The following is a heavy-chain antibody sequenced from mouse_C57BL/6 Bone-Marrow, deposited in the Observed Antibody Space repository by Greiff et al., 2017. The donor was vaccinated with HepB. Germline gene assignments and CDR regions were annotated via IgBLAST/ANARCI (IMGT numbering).Heavy chain of an antibody. D-gene: IGHD1-1*01. J-gene: IGHJ1*03. CDR1: GFTFNTYA. V-gene: IGHV10-3*01. Sequence: EVQGVESGGGLVQPKGSLKLSCAASGFTFNTYAMHWVRQAPGKGLEWVARIRSKSSNYATYYADSVKDRFTISRDDSQSMLYLQMNNLKTEDTAMYYGVRDYYGSSYEWYFDVWGTGTTVTVSS. CDR3: VRDYYGSSYEWYFDV. CDR2: IRSKSSNYAT.